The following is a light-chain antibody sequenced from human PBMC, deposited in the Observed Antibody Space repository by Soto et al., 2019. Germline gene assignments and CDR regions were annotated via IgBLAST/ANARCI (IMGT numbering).Light chain of an antibody. J-gene: IGKJ4*01. Sequence: DIQMTQSPSSVSASVGDRVTITCRASQGIGNWLAWYQQKPGKAPKLLIYAASNLQTGVPSRFSGSRSGTDFTLSISTLHPEDFATYYCQQADSLPPTFGGGTKVEIK. CDR3: QQADSLPPT. CDR1: QGIGNW. CDR2: AAS. V-gene: IGKV1-12*01.